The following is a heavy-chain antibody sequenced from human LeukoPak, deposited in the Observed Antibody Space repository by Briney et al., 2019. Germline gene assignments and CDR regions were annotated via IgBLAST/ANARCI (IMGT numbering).Heavy chain of an antibody. D-gene: IGHD3-22*01. V-gene: IGHV4-39*07. CDR1: GGSISSSSHY. J-gene: IGHJ3*02. CDR2: IYYSGST. Sequence: SETLSLTCTVSGGSISSSSHYWGWIRQPPGTGLEWIGSIYYSGSTYYNPSLKSRVTISVDTSKNQFSLRLSSVTAADTAVYYCARDFYDTSGYYSNAFDIWGQGTVVTVSS. CDR3: ARDFYDTSGYYSNAFDI.